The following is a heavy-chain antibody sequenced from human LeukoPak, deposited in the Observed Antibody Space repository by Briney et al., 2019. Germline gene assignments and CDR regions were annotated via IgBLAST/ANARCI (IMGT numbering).Heavy chain of an antibody. V-gene: IGHV3-30-3*01. CDR2: ISYDGSNK. CDR3: AGDLWSSGYHIDY. D-gene: IGHD3-22*01. CDR1: GFTFSSYA. J-gene: IGHJ4*02. Sequence: GGSLRLSCAASGFTFSSYAMHWVRQAPGKGLEWVAVISYDGSNKYYADSVKGRFTISRDNSKNTLYLQMNSLRAEDTAVYYCAGDLWSSGYHIDYWGQGTLVTVSS.